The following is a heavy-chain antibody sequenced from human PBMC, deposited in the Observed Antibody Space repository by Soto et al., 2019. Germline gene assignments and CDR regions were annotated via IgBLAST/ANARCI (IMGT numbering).Heavy chain of an antibody. Sequence: GGSLRLSCAASGFTFSSYSMNWVHQAPGKGLEWVSSISSSSSYIYYADSVKGRFTISRDNAKNSLYLQMNSLRAEDTAVYYCARGGEGPTDRGPDAFDIWGQGTMVTVSS. CDR1: GFTFSSYS. V-gene: IGHV3-21*01. CDR3: ARGGEGPTDRGPDAFDI. D-gene: IGHD2-21*02. CDR2: ISSSSSYI. J-gene: IGHJ3*02.